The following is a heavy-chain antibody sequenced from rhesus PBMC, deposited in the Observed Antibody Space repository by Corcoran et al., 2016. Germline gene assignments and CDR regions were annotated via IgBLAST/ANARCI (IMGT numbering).Heavy chain of an antibody. CDR3: TRDRQLRRFDV. CDR2: INPRNGKV. D-gene: IGHD1-26*01. Sequence: QVQLVQSGAEVKEPGASAQLSCTASGYTFPSYYVHWVRLAPGKVLGWMGWINPRNGKVGYAQSFQSRITMTRDTSSNTVYMELRSLRSEDTAVYFCTRDRQLRRFDVWGPGVLVTVSS. J-gene: IGHJ5-1*01. CDR1: GYTFPSYY. V-gene: IGHV1S9*01.